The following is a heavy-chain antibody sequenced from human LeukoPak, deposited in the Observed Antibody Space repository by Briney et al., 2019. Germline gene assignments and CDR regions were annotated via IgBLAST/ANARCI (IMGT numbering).Heavy chain of an antibody. Sequence: PSETLSLTCAVSGGSFTGSFSTCYWSWSRQPPGKGLEWIGEINHSGSTTYNPSLKSRVTISIDTSKNHFSLKLSSVTAADTAMYYCARNGWYSVDYWGQGTQVIVSS. CDR2: INHSGST. J-gene: IGHJ4*02. D-gene: IGHD6-19*01. CDR3: ARNGWYSVDY. CDR1: GGSFTGSFSTCY. V-gene: IGHV4-34*01.